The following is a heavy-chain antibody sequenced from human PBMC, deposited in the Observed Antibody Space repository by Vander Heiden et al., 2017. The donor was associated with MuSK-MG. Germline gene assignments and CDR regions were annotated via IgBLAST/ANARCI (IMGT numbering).Heavy chain of an antibody. D-gene: IGHD2-2*01. CDR1: GYTFTGYY. V-gene: IGHV1-2*02. J-gene: IGHJ6*03. CDR2: INPNSGGT. CDR3: AREDCSSTSCFLYYMDV. Sequence: QVQLVQSGAEVKKPGASVKVSCKASGYTFTGYYMHWVRQAPGQGLEWMGWINPNSGGTNYAQKFQGRVTMTRDTSISTAYMELSRLRSDDTAVYYCAREDCSSTSCFLYYMDVWGKGTTVTVSS.